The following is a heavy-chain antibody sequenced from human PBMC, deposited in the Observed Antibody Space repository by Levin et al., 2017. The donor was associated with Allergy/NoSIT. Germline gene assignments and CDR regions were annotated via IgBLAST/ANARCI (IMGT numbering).Heavy chain of an antibody. D-gene: IGHD3-10*01. Sequence: GESLKISCAASGFTFSSYAMHWVRQAPGEGLEWVAVISYDGSNKYYADSVKGRFTISRDNSKNTLYLQMNSLRAEDTAVYDCARDRGDSHIHGMDVWGQGTTVTVSS. V-gene: IGHV3-30*04. CDR2: ISYDGSNK. J-gene: IGHJ6*02. CDR1: GFTFSSYA. CDR3: ARDRGDSHIHGMDV.